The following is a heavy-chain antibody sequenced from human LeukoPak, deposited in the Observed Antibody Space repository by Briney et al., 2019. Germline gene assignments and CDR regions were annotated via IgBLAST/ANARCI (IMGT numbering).Heavy chain of an antibody. D-gene: IGHD4-17*01. CDR3: ARGTTVMRDYFYYYMDV. CDR1: GFTFDDYA. CDR2: ISWNSGSI. J-gene: IGHJ6*03. Sequence: PGGSLRLSCAASGFTFDDYAMHWVRQAPGKGLEWVSGISWNSGSIGYADSVRGRFTISRDNAKNSLYLQMNSLRAEDTALYYCARGTTVMRDYFYYYMDVWGKGTTVTVSS. V-gene: IGHV3-9*01.